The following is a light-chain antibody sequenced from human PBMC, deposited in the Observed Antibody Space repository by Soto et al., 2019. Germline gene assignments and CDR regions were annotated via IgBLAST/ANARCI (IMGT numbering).Light chain of an antibody. J-gene: IGKJ4*01. V-gene: IGKV3-11*01. Sequence: EVVLTQSPATLSLSPGERATLSCRASQSIRNDLAWYQQKPGQAPRLLIYDASNRATGIPARFSGSGSGTDFILTISSLEPEDSGVYYCQQRNDWVTFGGGTKVEIK. CDR2: DAS. CDR1: QSIRND. CDR3: QQRNDWVT.